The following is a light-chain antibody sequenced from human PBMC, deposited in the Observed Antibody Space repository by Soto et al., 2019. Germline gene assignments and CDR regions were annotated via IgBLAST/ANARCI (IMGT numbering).Light chain of an antibody. Sequence: DGEVTQSPCSLSSCVGDTFTITCQASQDINKNLIWYQQKPGKAPKLLIYDASDLETGVPSRFSGSGSGTDFTITISSLQPEDFATYDRQQSPSRPRTIGQGTRLEIK. CDR1: QDINKN. CDR2: DAS. V-gene: IGKV1-33*01. CDR3: QQSPSRPRT. J-gene: IGKJ5*01.